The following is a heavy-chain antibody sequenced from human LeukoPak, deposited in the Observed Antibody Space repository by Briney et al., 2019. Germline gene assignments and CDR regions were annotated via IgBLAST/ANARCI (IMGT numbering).Heavy chain of an antibody. CDR1: GGSISSYY. Sequence: PSETLSLTCTVSGGSISSYYWSWIRQPAGKGLEWIGRIYTSGSTNYNPSLKSRVTMSVDTSKNQFSLKLSSVTAADMAVYYCARGPYSSSSEWFDPWGQGTLVTVSS. CDR2: IYTSGST. D-gene: IGHD6-6*01. V-gene: IGHV4-4*07. J-gene: IGHJ5*02. CDR3: ARGPYSSSSEWFDP.